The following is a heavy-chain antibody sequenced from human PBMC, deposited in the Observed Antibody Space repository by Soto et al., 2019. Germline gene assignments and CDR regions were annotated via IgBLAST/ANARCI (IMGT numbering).Heavy chain of an antibody. CDR2: ISGSGGST. Sequence: GESLKISCAASGFTFSSYAMSWVRQAPGKGLEWVSAISGSGGSTYYADSVKGRFTISRDNSKNTLYLQMNSLRAEDTAVYYCAKDLRFLEWLYYYYGMDVWGQGTTVTVSS. V-gene: IGHV3-23*01. CDR3: AKDLRFLEWLYYYYGMDV. J-gene: IGHJ6*02. D-gene: IGHD3-3*01. CDR1: GFTFSSYA.